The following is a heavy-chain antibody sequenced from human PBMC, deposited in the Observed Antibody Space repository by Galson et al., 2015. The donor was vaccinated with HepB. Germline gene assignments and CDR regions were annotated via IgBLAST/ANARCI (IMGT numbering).Heavy chain of an antibody. D-gene: IGHD5-24*01. V-gene: IGHV3-23*01. CDR1: GFTFSSSA. J-gene: IGHJ4*02. CDR2: ISGSGGST. CDR3: ASTGGQITL. Sequence: LSCAASGFTFSSSAMSWVRQAPGKGLEWVSAISGSGGSTYYADSVEGRFTISRDNSKNTLYLQRNSLRAEDTAVYYCASTGGQITLWGQGTLVTVSS.